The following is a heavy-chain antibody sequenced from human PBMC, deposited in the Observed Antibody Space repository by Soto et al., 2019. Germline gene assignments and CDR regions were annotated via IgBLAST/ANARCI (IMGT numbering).Heavy chain of an antibody. J-gene: IGHJ6*02. D-gene: IGHD5-18*01. Sequence: TSETLSLTCTVSGGSISSGGYYWSWIRQHPGKGLEWIGYIYYSGSTYYNPSLKSRVTISVDTSKNQFSLKLSSVTAADTAVYYCARVPRGYSYPPVREVWGQGTTVTVSS. CDR1: GGSISSGGYY. CDR3: ARVPRGYSYPPVREV. V-gene: IGHV4-31*03. CDR2: IYYSGST.